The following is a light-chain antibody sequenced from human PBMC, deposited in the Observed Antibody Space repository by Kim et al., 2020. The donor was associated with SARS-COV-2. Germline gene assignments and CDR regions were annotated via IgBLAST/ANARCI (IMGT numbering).Light chain of an antibody. Sequence: ASGKLACPLSSGHSSYAIAWHQQQPEKGPRYLMKVNSDGSHSKGDGIPDRFSGSSSGAERFLTISSLQSEDEADYYCQTWGTGIVVFGGGTQLTVL. CDR2: VNSDGSH. CDR3: QTWGTGIVV. V-gene: IGLV4-69*01. CDR1: SGHSSYA. J-gene: IGLJ2*01.